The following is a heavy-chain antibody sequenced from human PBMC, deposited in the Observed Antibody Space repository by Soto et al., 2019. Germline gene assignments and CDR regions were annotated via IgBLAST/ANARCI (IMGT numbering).Heavy chain of an antibody. Sequence: GGSLRLSCAGSGFTVSIDYMTWVRQSPGKGLEWVSVIHSSRSTYYADSVRGRFTISRDNAKNTLYLQMNSLRGEDTAVYYCVVGGSGYTKDDLFHIWGQGTMVTVSS. CDR1: GFTVSIDY. J-gene: IGHJ3*02. D-gene: IGHD5-12*01. CDR3: VVGGSGYTKDDLFHI. V-gene: IGHV3-66*01. CDR2: IHSSRST.